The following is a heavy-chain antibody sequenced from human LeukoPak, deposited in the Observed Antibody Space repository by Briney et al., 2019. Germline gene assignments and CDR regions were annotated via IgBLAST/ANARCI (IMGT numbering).Heavy chain of an antibody. CDR3: AKDEDIVLLYYFDY. J-gene: IGHJ4*02. D-gene: IGHD2-8*01. Sequence: GGSLRLSCAASGFTFSSYGLSWVRQAPGKGLEWVSAISGSGGSTYYADSVKGRFTISRDNSKNTLYLQMNSLRAEDTAVYYCAKDEDIVLLYYFDYWGQGTLVTVSS. CDR2: ISGSGGST. V-gene: IGHV3-23*01. CDR1: GFTFSSYG.